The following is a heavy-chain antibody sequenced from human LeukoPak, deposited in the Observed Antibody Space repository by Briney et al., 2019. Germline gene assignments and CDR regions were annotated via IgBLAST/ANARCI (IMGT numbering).Heavy chain of an antibody. V-gene: IGHV3-21*01. CDR3: ARTFYGSGSYGHMDV. CDR1: GFTFSSYS. Sequence: GGSLRLSCAASGFTFSSYSMNWVRQAPGKGLEWVSSISSSSSYIYHADSVKGRFTISRDNAKNSLYLQMNSLRAEDTAVYYCARTFYGSGSYGHMDVWGKGTTVTVSS. D-gene: IGHD3-10*01. CDR2: ISSSSSYI. J-gene: IGHJ6*03.